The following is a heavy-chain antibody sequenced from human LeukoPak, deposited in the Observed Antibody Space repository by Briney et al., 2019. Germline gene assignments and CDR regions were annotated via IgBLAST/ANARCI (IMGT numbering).Heavy chain of an antibody. J-gene: IGHJ6*03. Sequence: SVKVSCKASGGTFSSYAISWVRQAPGQGLEWMGGIIPIFGTANYAQKFQGRVTITADESTSTAYMELSSLRSEDTAVYYCARSTPRYDFWSGIVGSGYPNYYYYYMDVWGKGTTVTVSS. CDR3: ARSTPRYDFWSGIVGSGYPNYYYYYMDV. D-gene: IGHD3-3*01. CDR1: GGTFSSYA. V-gene: IGHV1-69*13. CDR2: IIPIFGTA.